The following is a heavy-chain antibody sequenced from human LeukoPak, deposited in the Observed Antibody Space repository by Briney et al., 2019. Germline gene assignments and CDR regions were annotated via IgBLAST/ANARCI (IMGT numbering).Heavy chain of an antibody. D-gene: IGHD3-22*01. CDR2: ISYDGSNK. Sequence: PGGSLRLSCAPSGFTFSSYGMHWVRQAPGKGLEWVAVISYDGSNKYYADSVKGRFTISRDNSKNTLYLQMNSLRAEDTAVYYCAKVPSITYYYDSSGYWGQGTLVTVSS. CDR1: GFTFSSYG. J-gene: IGHJ4*02. V-gene: IGHV3-30*18. CDR3: AKVPSITYYYDSSGY.